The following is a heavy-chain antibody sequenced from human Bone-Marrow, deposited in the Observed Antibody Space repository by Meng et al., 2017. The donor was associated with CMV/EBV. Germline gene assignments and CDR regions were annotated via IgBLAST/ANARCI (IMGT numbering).Heavy chain of an antibody. Sequence: ASVKVSCKASGYTFTGHFLSWVRQAPGETLEWMGWINPNNGDTYYSPKFQGRVTLTRDTSIRTAYMELRRLRSDDTAVYYCARFRPRDIVVVPALDYWGQGTLVTFSS. CDR1: GYTFTGHF. D-gene: IGHD2-2*01. J-gene: IGHJ4*02. CDR2: INPNNGDT. V-gene: IGHV1-2*02. CDR3: ARFRPRDIVVVPALDY.